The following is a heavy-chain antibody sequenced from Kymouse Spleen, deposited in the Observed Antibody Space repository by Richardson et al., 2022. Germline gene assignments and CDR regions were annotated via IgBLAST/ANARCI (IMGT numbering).Heavy chain of an antibody. Sequence: QLQLQESGPGLVKPSETLSLTCTVSGGSISSSSYYWGWIRQPPGKGLEWIGSIYYSGSTYYNPSLKSRVTISVDTSKNQFSLKLSSVTAADTAVYYCARHIVATGNSSGWSNYYYYYGMDVWGQGTTVTVSS. V-gene: IGHV4-39*01. CDR1: GGSISSSSYY. CDR3: ARHIVATGNSSGWSNYYYYYGMDV. J-gene: IGHJ6*02. CDR2: IYYSGST. D-gene: IGHD6-19*01.